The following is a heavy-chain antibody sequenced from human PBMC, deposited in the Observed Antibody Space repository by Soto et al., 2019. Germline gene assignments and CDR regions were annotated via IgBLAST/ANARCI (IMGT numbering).Heavy chain of an antibody. CDR3: ARDQSWLDTSIAPNYYYGLDV. CDR2: ITGSGDYI. Sequence: VQLVESGGGLVKPGGSLRLSCAASGFTFSHYTMHWVRQAPGKGPEWISSITGSGDYIYYADSVKGRFTISRDNGQNSLFPQMNSLRAEDTAVFYCARDQSWLDTSIAPNYYYGLDVWGQGTTVTVSS. CDR1: GFTFSHYT. J-gene: IGHJ6*02. V-gene: IGHV3-21*01. D-gene: IGHD5-18*01.